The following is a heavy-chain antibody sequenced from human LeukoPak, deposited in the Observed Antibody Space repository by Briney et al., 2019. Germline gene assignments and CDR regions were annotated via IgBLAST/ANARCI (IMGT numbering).Heavy chain of an antibody. D-gene: IGHD3-3*01. CDR2: INHSGST. V-gene: IGHV4-34*01. CDR1: GGSFSGYY. CDR3: ASGFLEWLLSNDAFDI. Sequence: KPSETLSLTCAVYGGSFSGYYWSWIRQPPGKGLEWIGEINHSGSTNYNPSLKSRGTISVETSKNQFSLKLSSVTAADTAVYYCASGFLEWLLSNDAFDIWGQGTMVTVSS. J-gene: IGHJ3*02.